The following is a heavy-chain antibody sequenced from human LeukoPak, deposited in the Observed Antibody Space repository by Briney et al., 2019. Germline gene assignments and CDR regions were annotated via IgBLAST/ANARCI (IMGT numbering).Heavy chain of an antibody. Sequence: SETLSLTCTVSGGSISSYYWSWIRQPPGKGLEWIGYIYYSGSTNYNPSLKSRVTISVDTSKNQFSLKLSSVTAADTAVYYCXXXXXXXTSCYFDYWGQGTLVTVSS. V-gene: IGHV4-59*01. J-gene: IGHJ4*02. D-gene: IGHD2-2*01. CDR3: XXXXXXXTSCYFDY. CDR2: IYYSGST. CDR1: GGSISSYY.